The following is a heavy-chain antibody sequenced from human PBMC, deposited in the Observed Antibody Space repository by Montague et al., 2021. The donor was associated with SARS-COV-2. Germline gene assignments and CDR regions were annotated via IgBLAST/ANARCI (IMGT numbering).Heavy chain of an antibody. J-gene: IGHJ5*02. CDR3: ARERYSFSLTRGSTWFDP. Sequence: SETLSLTCAVYGGSFSGYYWSWIRQPPGKGLEWIGEINHSGSTNYNPSLKSRVTISVDTSKNQFSLKLSSVTAADTAVYYCARERYSFSLTRGSTWFDPWGQGTLVTLSS. V-gene: IGHV4-34*01. CDR2: INHSGST. D-gene: IGHD3-9*01. CDR1: GGSFSGYY.